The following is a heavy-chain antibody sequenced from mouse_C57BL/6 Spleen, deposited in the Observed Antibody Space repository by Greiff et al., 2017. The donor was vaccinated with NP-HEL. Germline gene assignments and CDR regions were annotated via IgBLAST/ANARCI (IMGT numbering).Heavy chain of an antibody. CDR3: AREEDYDYEGDYYAMDY. D-gene: IGHD2-4*01. V-gene: IGHV14-3*01. Sequence: EVQLQQSVAELVRPGASVKLSCTASGFNIKNTYMHWVKQRPEQGLEWIGRIDPANGNTKYAPKFQGKATITADTSSNTAYLQLSSLTSEDTAIYYCAREEDYDYEGDYYAMDYWGQGTSVTVSS. CDR2: IDPANGNT. J-gene: IGHJ4*01. CDR1: GFNIKNTY.